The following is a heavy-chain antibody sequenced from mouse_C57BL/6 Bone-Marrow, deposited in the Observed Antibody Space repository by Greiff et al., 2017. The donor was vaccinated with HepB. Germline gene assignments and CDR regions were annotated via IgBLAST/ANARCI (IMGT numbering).Heavy chain of an antibody. D-gene: IGHD2-3*01. V-gene: IGHV1-54*01. CDR1: GYAFTNYL. CDR2: INPGSGGT. Sequence: QVQLKQSGDELVRPGTSVKVSCKASGYAFTNYLIEWVKQRPGQGLEWIGVINPGSGGTNYNEKFKGKATLTADKSSSTAYMQLSSLTSEDSAVYFCAREGWLDYFDYWGQGTTLTVSS. J-gene: IGHJ2*01. CDR3: AREGWLDYFDY.